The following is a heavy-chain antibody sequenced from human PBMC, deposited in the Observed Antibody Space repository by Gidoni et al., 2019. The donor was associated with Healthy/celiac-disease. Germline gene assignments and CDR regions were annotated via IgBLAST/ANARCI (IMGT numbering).Heavy chain of an antibody. CDR1: GGTFSSYA. Sequence: QVQLVQSGAEVKKPGSSVKVSCKASGGTFSSYAISWVRQAPGQGLEWMGGIIPIFGTANYAQKFQGRVTITADESTSTAYMELSSLRSEDTAVYYCARDRYSSSPPLDYGMDVWGQGTTVTVSS. J-gene: IGHJ6*02. D-gene: IGHD6-6*01. V-gene: IGHV1-69*01. CDR2: IIPIFGTA. CDR3: ARDRYSSSPPLDYGMDV.